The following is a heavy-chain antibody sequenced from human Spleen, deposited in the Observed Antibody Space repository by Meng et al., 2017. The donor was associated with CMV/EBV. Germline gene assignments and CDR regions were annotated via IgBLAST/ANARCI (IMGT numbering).Heavy chain of an antibody. V-gene: IGHV3-33*01. CDR2: IWYDGSNT. J-gene: IGHJ4*02. CDR3: ASHIAAVGTGY. CDR1: GFTFSNYG. D-gene: IGHD6-13*01. Sequence: LSCAASGFTFSNYGMRWVRQAPGKGLEWVAVIWYDGSNTYYTDSVKGRFTISRDNSKNTLYLQMNSLRAEDTAVYYCASHIAAVGTGYWGQGTLVTVSS.